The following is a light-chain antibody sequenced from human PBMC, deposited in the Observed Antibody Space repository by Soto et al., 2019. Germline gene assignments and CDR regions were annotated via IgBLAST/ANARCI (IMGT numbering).Light chain of an antibody. J-gene: IGKJ1*01. V-gene: IGKV3-20*01. CDR1: QSVPSNF. Sequence: IVLTQSPGTLSLSPGERATLSCRARQSVPSNFLAWYQQKPGQAPILVIYGVSRRATGIPDRFSGSGSGTDFTLTISRLDPEDFAVYYCQQYDSSWTFGQGTKVEIK. CDR2: GVS. CDR3: QQYDSSWT.